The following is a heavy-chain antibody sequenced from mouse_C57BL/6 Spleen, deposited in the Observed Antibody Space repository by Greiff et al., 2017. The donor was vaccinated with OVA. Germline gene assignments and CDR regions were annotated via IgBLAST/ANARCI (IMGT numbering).Heavy chain of an antibody. J-gene: IGHJ4*01. CDR1: GYTFTSYW. CDR2: IDPSDSYT. D-gene: IGHD3-2*02. Sequence: VQLQQPGAELVKPGASVKLSCKASGYTFTSYWMQWVKQRPGQGLEWIGEIDPSDSYTNYNQKFKGKATLTVDTSSSTAYMQLSSLTSEDSAVYYYARPGYNAMDYWGQGTSVTVSS. V-gene: IGHV1-50*01. CDR3: ARPGYNAMDY.